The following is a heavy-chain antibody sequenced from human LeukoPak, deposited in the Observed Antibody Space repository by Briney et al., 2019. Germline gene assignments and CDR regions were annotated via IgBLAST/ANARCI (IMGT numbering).Heavy chain of an antibody. CDR2: IYYSGST. CDR3: ARGEYGGLATHNDY. Sequence: SETLSLTCTVSGGSISSSSYYWGWIRQPPGKGLEWIGSIYYSGSTYYNPSLKSRVTISVDTSKNQFSLKLSSVTAADTAVYYCARGEYGGLATHNDYWGQGTLVTVSS. J-gene: IGHJ4*02. V-gene: IGHV4-39*07. D-gene: IGHD5-12*01. CDR1: GGSISSSSYY.